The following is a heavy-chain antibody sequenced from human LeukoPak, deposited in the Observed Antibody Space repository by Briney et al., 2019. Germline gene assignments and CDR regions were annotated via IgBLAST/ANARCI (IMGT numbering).Heavy chain of an antibody. CDR3: ARVLLMGSSSWYRADYYYYYGMDV. CDR1: GGSISDNY. D-gene: IGHD6-13*01. Sequence: SETLSLTCTVSGGSISDNYWSWIRQPPGKGLEWMGYAYSSGHTIYNSSLKSRVAMSLDTSKSQFSLRLSSVTAADTAVYYCARVLLMGSSSWYRADYYYYYGMDVWGQGTTVTVSS. CDR2: AYSSGHT. J-gene: IGHJ6*02. V-gene: IGHV4-59*12.